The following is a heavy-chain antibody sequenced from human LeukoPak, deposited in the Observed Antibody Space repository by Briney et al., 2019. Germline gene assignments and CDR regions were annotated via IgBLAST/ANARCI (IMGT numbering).Heavy chain of an antibody. D-gene: IGHD2-2*01. CDR1: GYTFTSYG. CDR3: ARDIADIVVVPAARDFDY. Sequence: ASVKVSCKASGYTFTSYGISWVRQAPGQGLEWIGWISAYNGNTNYAQKLQGRVTMTTDTSTSTAYMELRSLRSDDTAVYYCARDIADIVVVPAARDFDYWGQGTLVTVSS. V-gene: IGHV1-18*01. CDR2: ISAYNGNT. J-gene: IGHJ4*02.